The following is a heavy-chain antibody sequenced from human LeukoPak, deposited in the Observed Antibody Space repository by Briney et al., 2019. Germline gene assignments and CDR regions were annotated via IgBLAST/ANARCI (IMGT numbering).Heavy chain of an antibody. J-gene: IGHJ4*02. V-gene: IGHV3-30*02. CDR1: RFTFSSYG. CDR2: IRYDGSNK. Sequence: SGGSLRLSCAASRFTFSSYGMHWVRQAPGKGLEWVAFIRYDGSNKYYADSVKGRFTISRDNSKNTLYLQMNSLRAEDTAVYYCAKAFPRRWLWDYFDYWGQGTLVTVSS. D-gene: IGHD3-22*01. CDR3: AKAFPRRWLWDYFDY.